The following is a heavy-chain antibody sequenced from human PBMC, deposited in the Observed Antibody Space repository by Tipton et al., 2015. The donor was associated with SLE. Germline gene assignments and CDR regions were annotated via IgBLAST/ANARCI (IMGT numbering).Heavy chain of an antibody. Sequence: GSLRLSCAASGFTVSSNYMSWVRQAPGKGLEWVSVIYSGGSTYYADSVKGRFTISRDNAKNSLYLQMNSLRAEDTAVYYCARGYNWNGQAFDIWGQGTMVTVSS. CDR1: GFTVSSNY. V-gene: IGHV3-53*01. D-gene: IGHD1-1*01. CDR2: IYSGGST. J-gene: IGHJ3*02. CDR3: ARGYNWNGQAFDI.